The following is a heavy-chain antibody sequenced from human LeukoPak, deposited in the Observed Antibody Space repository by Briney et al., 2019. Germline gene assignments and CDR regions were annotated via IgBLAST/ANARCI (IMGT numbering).Heavy chain of an antibody. V-gene: IGHV3-23*01. Sequence: PGGSLRLSCAASGFTFSSYAMSWVRQAPGKGLEWVSFISGSAGSTYYADSVKGRFTISRDNSKNTLYLQMNSLRAEDTAVYYCARDSHDYYDSSDYFDYWGQGTLVTVSS. CDR2: ISGSAGST. J-gene: IGHJ4*02. CDR1: GFTFSSYA. D-gene: IGHD3-22*01. CDR3: ARDSHDYYDSSDYFDY.